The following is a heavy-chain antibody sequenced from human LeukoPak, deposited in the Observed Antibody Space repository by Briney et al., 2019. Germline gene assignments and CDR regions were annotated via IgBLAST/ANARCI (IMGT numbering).Heavy chain of an antibody. V-gene: IGHV3-23*01. CDR1: GFTFSSYA. D-gene: IGHD1-26*01. J-gene: IGHJ3*02. CDR2: ISGSGGST. Sequence: PGGSLRLSCAASGFTFSSYAMSWVRQAPGKGLEWVSAISGSGGSTYYADSVKGRFTISRDDAKNSLYLQMNSLRAEDTAVYYCARRQGRRGIVGPTILKGAFDIWGQGTKVTVSS. CDR3: ARRQGRRGIVGPTILKGAFDI.